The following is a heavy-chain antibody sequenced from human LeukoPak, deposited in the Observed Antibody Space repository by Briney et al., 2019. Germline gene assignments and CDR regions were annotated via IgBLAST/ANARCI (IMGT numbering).Heavy chain of an antibody. Sequence: GGSLRLSCAASGFSFTSYAMTWVRQAPGKGLEWVSAISGSGGSTYYADSVQGRCTISSDNSKTTLYLQMNSLRAEDTAVYYCAKNADTAMDKYFDYWGQGTLVTVSS. CDR2: ISGSGGST. CDR3: AKNADTAMDKYFDY. V-gene: IGHV3-23*01. D-gene: IGHD5-18*01. J-gene: IGHJ4*02. CDR1: GFSFTSYA.